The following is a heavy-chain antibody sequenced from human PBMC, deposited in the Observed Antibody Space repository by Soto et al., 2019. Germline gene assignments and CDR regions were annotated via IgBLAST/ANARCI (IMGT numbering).Heavy chain of an antibody. D-gene: IGHD3-22*01. V-gene: IGHV1-3*05. CDR3: ASGSYYYDSSGYYCGWAFGY. CDR2: INAGNGNT. Sequence: QVQLVQSGAEEKKPGASVKVSCKASGYTFTSYAMHWVRQAPGQRLEWMGWINAGNGNTKYSQKFQGRVTITRDTCASTAYMERSSLRSEGTAVYYCASGSYYYDSSGYYCGWAFGYWGQGSLVTVSS. J-gene: IGHJ4*02. CDR1: GYTFTSYA.